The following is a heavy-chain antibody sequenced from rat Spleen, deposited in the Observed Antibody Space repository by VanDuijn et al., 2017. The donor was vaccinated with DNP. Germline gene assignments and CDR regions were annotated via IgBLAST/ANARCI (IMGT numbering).Heavy chain of an antibody. CDR2: MWYDGDT. Sequence: QVQLKESGPGLVQPSETLSLTCTVSGFSLTSYSVSWVRQPSGKGPEWMGRMWYDGDTAYNSALKSRLSISRDTSKNQVFLKMNSLQTDDTGTYYCTRDLEYRYNYDYVMDAWGQGASVTVSS. J-gene: IGHJ4*01. CDR1: GFSLTSYS. V-gene: IGHV2-63*01. D-gene: IGHD1-5*01. CDR3: TRDLEYRYNYDYVMDA.